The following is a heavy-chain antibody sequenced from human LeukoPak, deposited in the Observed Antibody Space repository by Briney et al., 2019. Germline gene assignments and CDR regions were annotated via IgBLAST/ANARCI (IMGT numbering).Heavy chain of an antibody. D-gene: IGHD6-13*01. Sequence: GGSLRLSCTASGFTFSGAWMTWVRQAPGKGLEWVANIREDGTEKNYADSVKGRFTISRDNAKNSLYLQMNSLGAEDTALYYCAKLYSSSWLAFDIWGQGTMVTVSS. J-gene: IGHJ3*02. CDR1: GFTFSGAW. CDR2: IREDGTEK. CDR3: AKLYSSSWLAFDI. V-gene: IGHV3-7*03.